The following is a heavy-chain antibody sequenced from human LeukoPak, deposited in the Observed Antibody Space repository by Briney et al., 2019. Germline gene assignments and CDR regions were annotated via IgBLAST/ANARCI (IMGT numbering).Heavy chain of an antibody. V-gene: IGHV3-64*01. CDR2: ISSNGGST. D-gene: IGHD6-25*01. J-gene: IGHJ3*02. CDR1: GFTFSSYA. CDR3: ARVHAQRSAFDI. Sequence: GGSLRLSCAASGFTFSSYAMHWVRQAPGKGLEYVSAISSNGGSTYYENSVKGRFTISRDNSKNTLYLQMGSLRAEDMAVYYCARVHAQRSAFDIWGQGTMVTVSS.